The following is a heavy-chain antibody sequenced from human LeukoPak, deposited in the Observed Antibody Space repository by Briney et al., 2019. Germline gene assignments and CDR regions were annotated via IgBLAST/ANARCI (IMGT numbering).Heavy chain of an antibody. CDR2: IYHSGST. Sequence: SETLSLTCTVSGGSISSGGYYWSWIRQPPGKGLEWIGYIYHSGSTYYNPSLKSRVTISVDTSKNQFSLKLSSVTAADTAVYYCARIGTEERWFDPWGQGTLVTVSS. CDR1: GGSISSGGYY. CDR3: ARIGTEERWFDP. D-gene: IGHD1-1*01. V-gene: IGHV4-30-2*01. J-gene: IGHJ5*02.